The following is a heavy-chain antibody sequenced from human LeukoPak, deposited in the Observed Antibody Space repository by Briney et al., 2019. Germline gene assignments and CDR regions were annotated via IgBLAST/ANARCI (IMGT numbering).Heavy chain of an antibody. D-gene: IGHD6-19*01. V-gene: IGHV4-30-4*01. Sequence: PSETLSLTCTVSGGSISSGDYYWSWIRQPPGKGLEWIGYIYYSGSTYYNPSLKSRVTMSVDTSKNQFSLKLSSVTAADTAVYYCARVHASGWYEGYWGQGTLVTVSS. CDR1: GGSISSGDYY. CDR3: ARVHASGWYEGY. CDR2: IYYSGST. J-gene: IGHJ4*02.